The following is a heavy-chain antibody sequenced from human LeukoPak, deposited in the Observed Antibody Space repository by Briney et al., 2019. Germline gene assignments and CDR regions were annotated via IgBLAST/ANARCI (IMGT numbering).Heavy chain of an antibody. CDR3: VNDQARERGY. V-gene: IGHV3-7*01. Sequence: GGSLRLSCVVSGITFGHYWMSWVRQAPGKGLEWVANINQNENEKYYVDPVKGRFTVFRDNAKNSLYLQMSSLRAEDTAVYYCVNDQARERGYWGQGTLVTVSS. J-gene: IGHJ4*02. CDR1: GITFGHYW. CDR2: INQNENEK. D-gene: IGHD1-1*01.